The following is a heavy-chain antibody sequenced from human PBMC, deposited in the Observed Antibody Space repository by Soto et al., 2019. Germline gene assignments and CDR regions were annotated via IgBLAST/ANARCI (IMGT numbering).Heavy chain of an antibody. CDR1: GGSFSGYY. CDR3: ARGQAWNSWYFDY. D-gene: IGHD6-13*01. Sequence: QVQLQQWGAGLLKPSETLSLTCAVYGGSFSGYYWSWIRQPPGKGLEWIGEINHSGSTNYNPSLTSRVTISVDTSKNQFSLKLSSVTAADTAVYYCARGQAWNSWYFDYWGQGTLVTVSS. CDR2: INHSGST. V-gene: IGHV4-34*01. J-gene: IGHJ4*02.